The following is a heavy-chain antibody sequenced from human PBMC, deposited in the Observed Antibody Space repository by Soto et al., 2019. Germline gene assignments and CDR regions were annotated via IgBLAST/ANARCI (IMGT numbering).Heavy chain of an antibody. J-gene: IGHJ4*02. V-gene: IGHV3-33*06. Sequence: GGSLRLSCAASGFTFSSYGMHWVRQAPGKGLEWVAVIWYDGSNKYYADSVKGRFTISRDNSKNTLYLQMNSLRAEDTALYYCAKDKEVAVAGTVDYWGQGTLVTVSS. CDR3: AKDKEVAVAGTVDY. CDR2: IWYDGSNK. CDR1: GFTFSSYG. D-gene: IGHD6-19*01.